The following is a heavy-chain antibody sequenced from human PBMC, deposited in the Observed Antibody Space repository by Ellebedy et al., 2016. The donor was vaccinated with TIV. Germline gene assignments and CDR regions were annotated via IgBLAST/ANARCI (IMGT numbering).Heavy chain of an antibody. D-gene: IGHD3-10*01. Sequence: SETLSLTXTVSGGSISSYYWSWIRQPPGKGLEWIGEINHSGSTNYNPSLKSRVTISVDTSKNQFSLKLSSVTAADTAVYYCARRGLYYGSGSYYKLDFYYGMDVWGQGTTVTVSS. V-gene: IGHV4-34*01. CDR2: INHSGST. CDR3: ARRGLYYGSGSYYKLDFYYGMDV. CDR1: GGSISSYY. J-gene: IGHJ6*02.